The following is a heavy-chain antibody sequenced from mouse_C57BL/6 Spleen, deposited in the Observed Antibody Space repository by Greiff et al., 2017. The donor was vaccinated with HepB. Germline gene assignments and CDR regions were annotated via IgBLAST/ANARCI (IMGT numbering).Heavy chain of an antibody. V-gene: IGHV5-4*01. J-gene: IGHJ2*01. CDR2: ISDGGSYT. Sequence: VQLKESGGGLVKPGGSLKLSCAASGFTFSSYAMSWVRQTPEKRLEWVATISDGGSYTYYPDNVKGRFTISRDNAKNNLYLQMSHLKSEDTAMYYCARERTIYYDYWGQGTTLAVSS. CDR1: GFTFSSYA. CDR3: ARERTIYYDY.